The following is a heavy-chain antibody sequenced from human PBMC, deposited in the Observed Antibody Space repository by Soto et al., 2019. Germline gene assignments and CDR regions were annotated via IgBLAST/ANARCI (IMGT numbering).Heavy chain of an antibody. D-gene: IGHD2-2*01. Sequence: QVQLQESGPGLVKPSQTLSLTCTVSGGSISSGGYYWSWIRQHPGKGLEWIGYIYYSGSTYYNPSLKSRVTISVDTSKNQFSLKLSSVTAADTAVYYCARTNTQYCSSTSCKEGDYYYMDVWGKGTTVTVSS. CDR3: ARTNTQYCSSTSCKEGDYYYMDV. V-gene: IGHV4-31*03. CDR1: GGSISSGGYY. CDR2: IYYSGST. J-gene: IGHJ6*03.